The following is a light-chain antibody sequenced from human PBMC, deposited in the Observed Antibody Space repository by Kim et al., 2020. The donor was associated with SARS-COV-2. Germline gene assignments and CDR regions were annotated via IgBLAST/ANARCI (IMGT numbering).Light chain of an antibody. J-gene: IGLJ2*01. Sequence: ALGQTVRITSQGDDLRRYYSSWYQQKPGQAPVFVIYGKNNRPSGIPDRFSGSSSGNTASLTITGAQAEDEADYYCNSRDSSGNHVAFGGGTQLTVL. CDR3: NSRDSSGNHVA. CDR1: DLRRYY. V-gene: IGLV3-19*01. CDR2: GKN.